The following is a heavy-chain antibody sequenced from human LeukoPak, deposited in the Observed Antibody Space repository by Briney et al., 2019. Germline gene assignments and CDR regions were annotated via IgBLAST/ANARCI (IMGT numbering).Heavy chain of an antibody. J-gene: IGHJ1*01. CDR3: ARDWPTIAAAGTIPEYFQH. D-gene: IGHD6-13*01. CDR2: IISSSSYI. CDR1: GFTFSNYW. V-gene: IGHV3-21*01. Sequence: GSLRLSFAASGFTFSNYWMSWVRQAPGKGLEWVSSIISSSSYIYYADSVKGRFTISRDNAKNSLYLQMNSLRAEDTAVYYCARDWPTIAAAGTIPEYFQHWGQGTLVTVSS.